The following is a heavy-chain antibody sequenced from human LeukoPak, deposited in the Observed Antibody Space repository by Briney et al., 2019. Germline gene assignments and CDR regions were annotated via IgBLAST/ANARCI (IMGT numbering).Heavy chain of an antibody. CDR1: GFTVSSNY. V-gene: IGHV3-66*01. D-gene: IGHD2/OR15-2a*01. J-gene: IGHJ3*01. CDR2: IYSGGST. Sequence: GGSLILSCAASGFTVSSNYMSWVRQAPGKGLEWVLIIYSGGSTYYADSVKGRFIISRDNSKNTLYLQMYSLRAEDTAVYYCARDGRALLSDWGQGTMVTVSS. CDR3: ARDGRALLSD.